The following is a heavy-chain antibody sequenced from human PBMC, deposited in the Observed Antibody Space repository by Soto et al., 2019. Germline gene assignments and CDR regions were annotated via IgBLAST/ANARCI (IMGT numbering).Heavy chain of an antibody. CDR2: INHSGST. Sequence: QVQLQQWGAGLLKPSETLSLTCAVYGGSFSGYYWSWIRQPPGKGLEWIGEINHSGSTNYNPSLKSAVTLSVDTSKNQFPLKLSSVTAADPAGYYCAVAGRFEYWGQGTLVTVSS. V-gene: IGHV4-34*01. CDR3: AVAGRFEY. J-gene: IGHJ4*02. D-gene: IGHD5-12*01. CDR1: GGSFSGYY.